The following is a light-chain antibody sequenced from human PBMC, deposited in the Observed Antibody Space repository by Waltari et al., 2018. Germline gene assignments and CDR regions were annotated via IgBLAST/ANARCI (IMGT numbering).Light chain of an antibody. CDR3: SSYAGSINPYV. CDR2: EVT. V-gene: IGLV2-8*01. J-gene: IGLJ1*01. CDR1: RTDVGGYDY. Sequence: QSALTPPPSASGPPGQPVTLPRTRTRTDVGGYDYFSWYQPLPGKAPKLMISEVTKRPSGVPDRFSGSKSGNTASLTVSGLQTEDEADYYCSSYAGSINPYVFGSGTRVTVL.